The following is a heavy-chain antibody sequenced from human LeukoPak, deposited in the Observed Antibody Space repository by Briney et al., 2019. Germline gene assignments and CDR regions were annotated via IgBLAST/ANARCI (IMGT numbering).Heavy chain of an antibody. V-gene: IGHV4-59*01. Sequence: PSETLSLTCTVSGGSISSYYWSWIRQPPGKGLEWIGNFYYSGSTNYNPSLKSRVTISVDTSKNQFSLKLSSVTAADQAVYYCARWSKYSSSWSPVNRFDPWGQGTLVTVSS. CDR1: GGSISSYY. CDR3: ARWSKYSSSWSPVNRFDP. D-gene: IGHD6-6*01. J-gene: IGHJ5*02. CDR2: FYYSGST.